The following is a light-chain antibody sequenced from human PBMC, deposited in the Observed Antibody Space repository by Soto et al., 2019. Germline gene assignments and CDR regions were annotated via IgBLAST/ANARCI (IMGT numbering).Light chain of an antibody. CDR2: DAS. CDR1: QSVSSY. J-gene: IGKJ1*01. V-gene: IGKV3-11*01. Sequence: ETVLTQSPATLSLSPGERATLSCRASQSVSSYLAWYQQKPGQAPRLLIYDASNRATGIPARFSGSGSGTDFTLTISRLEPEDFAVYYCQQYGNSPQTFGQGTKVDIK. CDR3: QQYGNSPQT.